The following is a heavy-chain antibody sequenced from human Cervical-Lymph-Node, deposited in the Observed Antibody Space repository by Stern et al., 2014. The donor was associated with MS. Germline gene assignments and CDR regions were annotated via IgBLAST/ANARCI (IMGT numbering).Heavy chain of an antibody. CDR2: IYSGGAT. CDR3: ARDYYDSRGYSH. CDR1: GYSVSTNY. D-gene: IGHD3-22*01. Sequence: EDQLVESGGGLIQQGGSLRLSCAVSGYSVSTNYMGWIRQAPGKGLEWVAVIYSGGATYHADSVRGRFTISRDNARNTLYLQMDSLRAEDTAVYYCARDYYDSRGYSHWGQGTLVTVSS. V-gene: IGHV3-53*01. J-gene: IGHJ4*02.